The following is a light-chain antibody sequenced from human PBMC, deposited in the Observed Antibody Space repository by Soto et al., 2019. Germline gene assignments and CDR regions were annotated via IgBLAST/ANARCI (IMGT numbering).Light chain of an antibody. V-gene: IGKV3-20*01. CDR2: GAS. CDR3: QQYGSSPFP. CDR1: QSVSSSD. Sequence: EIVLTQSPGTLSLSPGERATLSCRASQSVSSSDLAWYQQKPGQAPRLLIYGASSRATGIPDRFSVSGSGTDFTLTISRLEPADFAVYYCQQYGSSPFPFGPGTKVAIK. J-gene: IGKJ3*01.